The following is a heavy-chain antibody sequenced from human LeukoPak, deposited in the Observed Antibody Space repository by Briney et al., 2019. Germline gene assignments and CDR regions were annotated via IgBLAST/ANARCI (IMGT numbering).Heavy chain of an antibody. V-gene: IGHV4-30-2*01. D-gene: IGHD3-10*01. CDR3: ARATQLLGELGY. CDR2: INHSGST. J-gene: IGHJ4*02. CDR1: GGSISSGAYS. Sequence: SETLSLTCAVSGGSISSGAYSWSWIRQPPGKGLEWIGEINHSGSTNYNPSLKSRVTISVDTSKNQFSLQLNSVTPEDTAVYYCARATQLLGELGYWGQGTLVTVSS.